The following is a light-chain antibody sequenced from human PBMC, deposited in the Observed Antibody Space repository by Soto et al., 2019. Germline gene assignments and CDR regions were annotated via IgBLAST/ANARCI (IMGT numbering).Light chain of an antibody. CDR2: AAS. CDR1: QGISSW. CDR3: QQTYSTVT. Sequence: DVQITHSPSSGSASVGDRVTITCRASQGISSWLAWYQQKSGKAPKLLIYAASSLQNVVPSRFSGSGSGTDFTLTISSLQPEDFATYYCQQTYSTVTFGQGTKVDIK. V-gene: IGKV1-12*01. J-gene: IGKJ1*01.